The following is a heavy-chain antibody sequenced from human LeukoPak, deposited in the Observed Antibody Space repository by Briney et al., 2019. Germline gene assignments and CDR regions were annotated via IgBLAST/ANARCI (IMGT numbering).Heavy chain of an antibody. CDR1: GGSISSYY. CDR3: ARDVFGYCSSTSCPRGFDI. J-gene: IGHJ3*02. Sequence: SETLSLTCTVSGGSISSYYWSWIRQPPGKGLEWIGYIYYSGSTNYNPSLKSRVTISVDTSKNQFSLKLSSVTAADTAVYYCARDVFGYCSSTSCPRGFDIWGQGTMVTVSS. CDR2: IYYSGST. V-gene: IGHV4-59*01. D-gene: IGHD2-2*01.